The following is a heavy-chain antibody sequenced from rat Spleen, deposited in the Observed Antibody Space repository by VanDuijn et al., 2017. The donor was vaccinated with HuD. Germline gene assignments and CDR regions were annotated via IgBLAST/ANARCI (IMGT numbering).Heavy chain of an antibody. Sequence: EVQLVESGGGLVQPGRSLKLSCVVSGFTFNTYWMTWIRQAPGKGLEWIASISNSGGNTYYLDSVKGRFTISRDNAKNTLYLQMNSLRSEDTATYYCGRIIYTLDYWGQGVMVTVSS. D-gene: IGHD1-6*01. CDR3: GRIIYTLDY. CDR1: GFTFNTYW. J-gene: IGHJ2*01. V-gene: IGHV5-31*01. CDR2: ISNSGGNT.